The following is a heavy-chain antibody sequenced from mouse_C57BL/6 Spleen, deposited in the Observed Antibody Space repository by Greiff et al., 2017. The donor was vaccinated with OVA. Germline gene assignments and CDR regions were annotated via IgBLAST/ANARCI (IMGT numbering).Heavy chain of an antibody. D-gene: IGHD2-4*01. CDR2: LSYDGSN. V-gene: IGHV3-6*01. CDR1: GYSITSGYY. CDR3: ARAEYDYDFYY. J-gene: IGHJ2*01. Sequence: DVQLQESGPGLVKPSQSLSLTCSVTGYSITSGYYWNWIRQFPGNKLEWMGYLSYDGSNNYNPFLKNRISITRDTSKHQFFLKLNTVTTEDTATDYCARAEYDYDFYYWGQGTTLSVSS.